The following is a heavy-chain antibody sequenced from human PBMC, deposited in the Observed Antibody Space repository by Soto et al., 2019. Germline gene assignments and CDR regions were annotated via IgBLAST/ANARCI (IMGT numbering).Heavy chain of an antibody. CDR1: GRSTSSNY. D-gene: IGHD3-16*01. J-gene: IGHJ4*02. CDR3: ASYRGALYFES. V-gene: IGHV4-59*01. CDR2: VFYGGT. Sequence: PSETLSLTCSVYGRSTSSNYWSWIRQSPDKGLEWLGYVFYGGTDYNPSLGGRVSMSVETSKSQFSLKLTSVTVADTAVYYCASYRGALYFESWGQGIMGTVSS.